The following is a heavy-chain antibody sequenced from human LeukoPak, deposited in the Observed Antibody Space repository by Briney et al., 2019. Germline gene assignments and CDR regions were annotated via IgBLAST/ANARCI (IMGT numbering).Heavy chain of an antibody. CDR1: GGSISSYY. J-gene: IGHJ5*02. CDR2: IYYSGST. Sequence: SETLSLTCTVSGGSISSYYWSWIRQPPGKGLEWIGYIYYSGSTNYNPSFKSRVTISVDTSKNQFSLKLSSVTAADTAVYYCAKATVTTSGLAPWGQGTLVTVSS. CDR3: AKATVTTSGLAP. D-gene: IGHD4-17*01. V-gene: IGHV4-59*01.